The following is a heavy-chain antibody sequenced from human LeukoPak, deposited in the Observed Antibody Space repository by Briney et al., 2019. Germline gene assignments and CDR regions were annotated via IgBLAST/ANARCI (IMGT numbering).Heavy chain of an antibody. CDR3: ARHHSKQWLVLDWFDP. Sequence: SQTLSLTCTVSGGSISSGGYYWSWIRQHPGKVLEWIGYIYYSGSTYYNPSLKSRVTISVDTSKNQFSLKLSSVTAADTAVYYCARHHSKQWLVLDWFDPWGQGTLVTVSS. J-gene: IGHJ5*02. CDR2: IYYSGST. D-gene: IGHD6-19*01. CDR1: GGSISSGGYY. V-gene: IGHV4-31*03.